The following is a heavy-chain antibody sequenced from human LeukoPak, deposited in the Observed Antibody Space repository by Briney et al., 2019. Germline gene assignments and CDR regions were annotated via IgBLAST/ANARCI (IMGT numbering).Heavy chain of an antibody. CDR3: AREVVPAAYSLFFDY. D-gene: IGHD2-2*01. CDR1: GFNFSTYW. J-gene: IGHJ4*02. CDR2: IRRDGSEK. V-gene: IGHV3-7*01. Sequence: GGSLRLSCAASGFNFSTYWMSWVRQAPGKGLEWVANIRRDGSEKYYVDSVKGRFTISRDISKNSLYLQMNSLRAEDTAVYYCAREVVPAAYSLFFDYWGQGALVTVSS.